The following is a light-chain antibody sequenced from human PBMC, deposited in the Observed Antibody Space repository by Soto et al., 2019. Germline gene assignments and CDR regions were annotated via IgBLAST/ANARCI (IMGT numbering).Light chain of an antibody. CDR2: GAS. Sequence: VLSQSPGALSLSPGARASLSCRASQRASSYLAWYHQTPGQAPRLLIYGASNRATGFPARFSGSGSGTDFTLTISSLEPEDFAVYYCQQRSDWPITFGQGTRLE. V-gene: IGKV3-11*01. CDR1: QRASSY. J-gene: IGKJ5*01. CDR3: QQRSDWPIT.